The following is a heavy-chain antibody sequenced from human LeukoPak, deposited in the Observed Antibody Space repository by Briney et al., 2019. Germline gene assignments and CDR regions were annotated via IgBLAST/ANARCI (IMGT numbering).Heavy chain of an antibody. CDR1: GGSFSGYY. D-gene: IGHD3-16*02. CDR2: INHSGST. Sequence: SETLSLTCAVYGGSFSGYYWSWIRQPPGKGLEWIGEINHSGSTNYNPPLKSRVTISVDTSKNQFSLKLSSVTAADTAVYYCARHWTYYDYVWGSYRPYYFDYWGQGTLVTVSS. J-gene: IGHJ4*02. V-gene: IGHV4-34*01. CDR3: ARHWTYYDYVWGSYRPYYFDY.